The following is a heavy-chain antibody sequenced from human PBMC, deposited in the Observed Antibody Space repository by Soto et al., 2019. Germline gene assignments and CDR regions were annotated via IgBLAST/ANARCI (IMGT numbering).Heavy chain of an antibody. D-gene: IGHD3-16*02. CDR3: AKSFTQSIVLRVYRHKTLFDY. V-gene: IGHV3-23*01. Sequence: EVRLLESGGGLVQPGGSLRLSCEGSGFTFTNYGMDWVRQAPGKGLEWISFISGAGDTTYYADSVKARFIISIDNSKDSLYLQMTSLRAEDTALSYWAKSFTQSIVLRVYRHKTLFDYWGQGALVTVTS. J-gene: IGHJ4*02. CDR2: ISGAGDTT. CDR1: GFTFTNYG.